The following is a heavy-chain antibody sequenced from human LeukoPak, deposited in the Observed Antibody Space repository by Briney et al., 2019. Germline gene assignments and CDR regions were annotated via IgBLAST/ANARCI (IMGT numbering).Heavy chain of an antibody. CDR3: ARERLVGFIVVVPAAMLMDV. V-gene: IGHV1-46*01. D-gene: IGHD2-2*01. CDR1: GYTFTSYY. J-gene: IGHJ6*02. CDR2: INPSGGST. Sequence: ASVKVSCKASGYTFTSYYMHWVRQAPGQGLEWMGIINPSGGSTSYARKFQGRVTMTRDTSTSTVYMELSSLRSEDTAVYYCARERLVGFIVVVPAAMLMDVWGQGTTVTVSS.